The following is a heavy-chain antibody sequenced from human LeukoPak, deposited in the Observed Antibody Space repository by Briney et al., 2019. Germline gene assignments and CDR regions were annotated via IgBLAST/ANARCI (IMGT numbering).Heavy chain of an antibody. D-gene: IGHD4-17*01. V-gene: IGHV3-74*01. CDR1: GFTFSSFW. CDR2: INGDGSSS. Sequence: GGSLRLSCAASGFTFSSFWMHWVRQAPGKGLVWVSRINGDGSSSSYADSVKGRFTISRDNAKNTLYLQMNSLRAEDTAVYYCARDGDYGDDSSYWGQGTLVTVSS. CDR3: ARDGDYGDDSSY. J-gene: IGHJ4*02.